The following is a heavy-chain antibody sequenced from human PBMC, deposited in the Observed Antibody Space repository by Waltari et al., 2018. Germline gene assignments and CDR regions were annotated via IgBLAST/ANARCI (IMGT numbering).Heavy chain of an antibody. J-gene: IGHJ4*02. D-gene: IGHD5-12*01. Sequence: QVQLQESGPGLVKPSETLSLTCTVSGYSISSGYYWGWIRQPPGKGLEWIGSIYHSGSTYYHPSLKSRVTISVGTSKNQFSLKLSSMTAADTAVYYCAKYSGYDFDYWGQGTLVTVSS. CDR3: AKYSGYDFDY. CDR1: GYSISSGYY. CDR2: IYHSGST. V-gene: IGHV4-38-2*02.